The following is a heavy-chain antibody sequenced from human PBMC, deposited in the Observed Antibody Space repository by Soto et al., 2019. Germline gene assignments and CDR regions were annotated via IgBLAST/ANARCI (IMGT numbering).Heavy chain of an antibody. CDR1: GFTVSSTY. D-gene: IGHD1-26*01. J-gene: IGHJ6*02. Sequence: GGSLRLSCNASGFTVSSTYMSLVRQAPGMGLEWVAVIESGGSTHYADSVKGRFTISRDIPKNMIYLQLHTLRAEYTAVYYFSKDVGPLRLLNYYFYGLDVGSQGTPVTVSS. CDR2: IESGGST. V-gene: IGHV3-53*01. CDR3: SKDVGPLRLLNYYFYGLDV.